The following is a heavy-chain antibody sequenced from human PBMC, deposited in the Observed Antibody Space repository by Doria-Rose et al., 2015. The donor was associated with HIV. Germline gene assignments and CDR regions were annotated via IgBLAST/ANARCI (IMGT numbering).Heavy chain of an antibody. V-gene: IGHV4-59*11. CDR3: ARVLSGTYDY. D-gene: IGHD1-26*01. CDR1: GGSISHHY. CDR2: IFYTGST. J-gene: IGHJ4*02. Sequence: VQLVESGPGLVKPSKTLSLTCSVSGGSISHHYWSWIRQPPGKGLEYIGDIFYTGSTNYSPSLKSRVSISIDTSKNKLSLRLSSVTAADTAVYYCARVLSGTYDYWGQGTLVTVSS.